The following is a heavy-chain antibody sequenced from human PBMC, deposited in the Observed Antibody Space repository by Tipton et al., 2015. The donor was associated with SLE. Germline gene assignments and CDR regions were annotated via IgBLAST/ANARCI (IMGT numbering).Heavy chain of an antibody. D-gene: IGHD6-13*01. CDR3: ARARAGSSSQRNWYFDL. J-gene: IGHJ2*01. CDR1: GFTVSSNY. CDR2: IYSGGST. V-gene: IGHV3-66*01. Sequence: SLRLSCAASGFTVSSNYMSWVRQAPGKGLEWVSVIYSGGSTYYADSVKGRFTISRDNAKNSLYLQMNSLRAGDTAVYYCARARAGSSSQRNWYFDLWGRGTLVTVSS.